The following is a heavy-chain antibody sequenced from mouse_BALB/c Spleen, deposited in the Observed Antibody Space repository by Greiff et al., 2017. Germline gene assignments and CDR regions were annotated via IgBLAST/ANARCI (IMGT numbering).Heavy chain of an antibody. CDR2: IDPANGNT. J-gene: IGHJ4*01. Sequence: VQLQQSGAELVKPGASVKLSCTASGFNIKDTYMHWVKQRPEQGLEWIGRIDPANGNTKYDPKFQGKATITADTSSNTAYLQLSSLTSEDTAVYYCARSYRYDEYAMDYWGQGTSVTVSS. CDR3: ARSYRYDEYAMDY. D-gene: IGHD2-14*01. CDR1: GFNIKDTY. V-gene: IGHV14-3*02.